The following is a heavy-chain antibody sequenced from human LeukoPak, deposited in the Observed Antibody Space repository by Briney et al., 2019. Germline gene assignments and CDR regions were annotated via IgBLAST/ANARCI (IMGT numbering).Heavy chain of an antibody. Sequence: GGSLRLSCAASGFTFSSYAMSWVRQAPGKGLEWVSAISGSGGSTYYAGSVKGRFTIPRDNSKNTLYLQMNSLRDEDTAVYYCAKDRGGYEPDDAFDIWGQGTMVTVSS. CDR2: ISGSGGST. D-gene: IGHD5-12*01. CDR1: GFTFSSYA. J-gene: IGHJ3*02. CDR3: AKDRGGYEPDDAFDI. V-gene: IGHV3-23*01.